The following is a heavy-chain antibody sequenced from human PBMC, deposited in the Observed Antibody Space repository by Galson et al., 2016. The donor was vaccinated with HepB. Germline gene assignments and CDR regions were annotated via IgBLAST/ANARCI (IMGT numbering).Heavy chain of an antibody. CDR2: ISAYNVNT. Sequence: SVTVSCKASGYIFTRYGISWVRRAPGQGLEWMGWISAYNVNTNYTQKLQARVTMTTDTSTSTAYMELRSLRSDATAVYYCAIVHIVVRYFDWSPPHAAFDMWGQGTLVTVSS. CDR3: AIVHIVVRYFDWSPPHAAFDM. V-gene: IGHV1-18*04. CDR1: GYIFTRYG. D-gene: IGHD3-9*01. J-gene: IGHJ3*02.